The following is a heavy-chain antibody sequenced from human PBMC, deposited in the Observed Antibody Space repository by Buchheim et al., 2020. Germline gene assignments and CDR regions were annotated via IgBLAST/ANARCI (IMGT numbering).Heavy chain of an antibody. Sequence: QVQLVESGGGVVQPGRSLRLSCAASGFTFSSYGMHWVRQAPGKGLEWVAVIWYDGSNKYYADSVKGRFTISRDNSKNTLYLQMNSLRAEDTAVYYGASGPLHDFWSGYYTESWFDPWGQGTL. V-gene: IGHV3-33*01. CDR1: GFTFSSYG. CDR2: IWYDGSNK. J-gene: IGHJ5*02. D-gene: IGHD3-3*01. CDR3: ASGPLHDFWSGYYTESWFDP.